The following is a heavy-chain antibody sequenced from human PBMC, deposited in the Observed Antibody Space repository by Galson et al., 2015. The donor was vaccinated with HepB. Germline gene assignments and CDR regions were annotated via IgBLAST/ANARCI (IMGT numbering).Heavy chain of an antibody. V-gene: IGHV1-18*04. Sequence: SVKVSCKASGYTFTSYGISWVRQAPGQGLEWMGWISAYNGNTNYVQKLQGRVTMTTDTSTSTAYMELRSLRSDDTAVYYCALSRDGYNWGYWGQGTLVTVSS. CDR1: GYTFTSYG. CDR2: ISAYNGNT. D-gene: IGHD5-24*01. CDR3: ALSRDGYNWGY. J-gene: IGHJ4*02.